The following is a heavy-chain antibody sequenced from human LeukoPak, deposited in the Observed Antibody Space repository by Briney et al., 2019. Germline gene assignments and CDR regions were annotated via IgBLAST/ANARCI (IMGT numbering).Heavy chain of an antibody. CDR3: ARGRRYYDSSGYSHYYFDY. V-gene: IGHV1-69*10. CDR2: IIPILGIA. J-gene: IGHJ4*02. CDR1: GGTFSSYA. Sequence: GASVKVSCKPPGGTFSSYAISWVRQAPGQGLEWMGRIIPILGIANYAQKFQGRVTMTRNTSISTAYMELSSLRSEDTAVYYCARGRRYYDSSGYSHYYFDYWGQGTLVTVSS. D-gene: IGHD3-22*01.